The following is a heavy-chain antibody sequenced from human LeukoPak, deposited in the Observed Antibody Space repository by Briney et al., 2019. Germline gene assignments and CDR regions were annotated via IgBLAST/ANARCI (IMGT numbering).Heavy chain of an antibody. Sequence: SQTLSLTCTVSGGSISSGSYYWSWIRQPAGKGLEWIGRIYTSGSTNYNPSLKSRVTITVDTSKNQFSLKLSSVTAAVTAVYYCARRVGRYAFDIWGQGTMVTVSS. D-gene: IGHD1-26*01. J-gene: IGHJ3*02. V-gene: IGHV4-61*02. CDR1: GGSISSGSYY. CDR2: IYTSGST. CDR3: ARRVGRYAFDI.